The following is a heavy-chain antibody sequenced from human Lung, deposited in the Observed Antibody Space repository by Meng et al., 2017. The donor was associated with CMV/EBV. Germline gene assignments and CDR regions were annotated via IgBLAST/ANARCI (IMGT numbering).Heavy chain of an antibody. CDR2: ISFSSSII. V-gene: IGHV3-48*04. CDR3: AGYTSSSYGMGV. CDR1: GFTFRSYN. Sequence: GESLKISCEASGFTFRSYNMNWVRQAPGKGLEWVSYISFSSSIIHYADSVKGRFTISRDNARDSLYLQMNSLRAEDTAVYFCAGYTSSSYGMGVWGQGTTGXVSS. J-gene: IGHJ6*02. D-gene: IGHD3-16*02.